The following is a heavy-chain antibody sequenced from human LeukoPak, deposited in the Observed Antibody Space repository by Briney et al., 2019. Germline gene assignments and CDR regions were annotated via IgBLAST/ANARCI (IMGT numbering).Heavy chain of an antibody. CDR1: GFTFSNYA. CDR2: ISGSGDST. D-gene: IGHD1-26*01. CDR3: AKDGSYYDFDY. J-gene: IGHJ4*02. Sequence: GGSLRLSCAASGFTFSNYAMIWVRQAPGKGLEWVSGISGSGDSTYYADSVKGRFNIPRDNSKNTLYLQMNSLRAEDTAVYYCAKDGSYYDFDYWGQGTLVTVSS. V-gene: IGHV3-23*01.